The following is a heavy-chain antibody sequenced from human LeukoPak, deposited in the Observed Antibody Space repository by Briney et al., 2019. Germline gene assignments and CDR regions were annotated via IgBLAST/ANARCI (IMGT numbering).Heavy chain of an antibody. CDR2: IYYSNT. Sequence: PSETLSLTCTVSGGSISSYYWSWIRQPPGKGLESIGYIYYSNTNYNPSLKSRVTISVDTSKNQFSLKLSSVTAADTAVYYCARLKYGDYGLYYSDYWGQGTLVTVSS. J-gene: IGHJ4*02. CDR1: GGSISSYY. D-gene: IGHD4-17*01. CDR3: ARLKYGDYGLYYSDY. V-gene: IGHV4-59*08.